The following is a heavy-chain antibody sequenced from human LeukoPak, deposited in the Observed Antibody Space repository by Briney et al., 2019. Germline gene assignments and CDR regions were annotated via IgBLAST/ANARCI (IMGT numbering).Heavy chain of an antibody. V-gene: IGHV5-51*01. CDR3: ARRLVRGVNYSDY. CDR2: IYPADSDT. CDR1: EYSFANYW. D-gene: IGHD3-10*01. Sequence: GESLKISCKGSEYSFANYWIGWVRQMPGKGLEWMGIIYPADSDTRYSPSFQGQVTISADKSIRTAYLQWSSLKASDTAIYYCARRLVRGVNYSDYWGQGTLVTVSS. J-gene: IGHJ4*02.